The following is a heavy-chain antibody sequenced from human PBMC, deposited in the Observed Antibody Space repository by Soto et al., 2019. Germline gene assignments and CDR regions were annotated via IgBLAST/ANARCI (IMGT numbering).Heavy chain of an antibody. CDR2: ISWNSGSI. Sequence: GGSLRLSCATSGFTFDDYAMHWVRQAPGKGLEWVSGISWNSGSIGYVDSVKGRFTISRDNAKNSLYLQMNSLRAEDTALYYCAKAHSSSWYSPQFDFWGQGSLVTVSS. J-gene: IGHJ4*02. CDR1: GFTFDDYA. CDR3: AKAHSSSWYSPQFDF. V-gene: IGHV3-9*01. D-gene: IGHD6-13*01.